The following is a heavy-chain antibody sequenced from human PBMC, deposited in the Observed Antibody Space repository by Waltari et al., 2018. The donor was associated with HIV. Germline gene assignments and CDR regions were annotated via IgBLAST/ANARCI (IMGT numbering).Heavy chain of an antibody. V-gene: IGHV1-2*02. D-gene: IGHD1-1*01. CDR2: INPNSGES. J-gene: IGHJ4*02. CDR3: TRGVEMATTFYFDS. CDR1: RSTSTAYY. Sequence: QVRLVQSGAEVQAPGAPLEVPCQATRSTSTAYYLHWVRQAPGQGLEWMGWINPNSGESKYSQKFQGRLTLTRDTSLNTAYMELTTLIPDDSAIYYCTRGVEMATTFYFDSWGQGTLITVSS.